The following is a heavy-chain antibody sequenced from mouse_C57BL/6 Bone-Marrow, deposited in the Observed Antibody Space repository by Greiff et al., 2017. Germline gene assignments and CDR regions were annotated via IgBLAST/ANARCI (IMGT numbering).Heavy chain of an antibody. V-gene: IGHV1-18*01. CDR3: ARRTGGYYFDY. J-gene: IGHJ2*01. CDR1: GYTFTDYN. CDR2: INPNNGGT. Sequence: VQLQQSGPELVKPGASVKIPCKASGYTFTDYNMEWVKQSHGKSLEWIGDINPNNGGTIYNQKYKGKATLTVDKSSSTAYMELRSLTSEETAVYYCARRTGGYYFDYWGQGTTLTVSS. D-gene: IGHD4-1*01.